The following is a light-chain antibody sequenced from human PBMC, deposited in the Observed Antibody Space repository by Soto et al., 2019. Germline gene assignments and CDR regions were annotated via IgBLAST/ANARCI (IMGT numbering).Light chain of an antibody. J-gene: IGLJ1*01. Sequence: QSALTQPASVSGSPGQSITISCTGTSSDVGGYDYVSWYQLHPGKAPKLMVFEVNNRPSGVSYRFSGSKSGNTASRTISGLQAEDEADYFCSSYSISTAYLFGTGTKVTVL. V-gene: IGLV2-14*01. CDR2: EVN. CDR3: SSYSISTAYL. CDR1: SSDVGGYDY.